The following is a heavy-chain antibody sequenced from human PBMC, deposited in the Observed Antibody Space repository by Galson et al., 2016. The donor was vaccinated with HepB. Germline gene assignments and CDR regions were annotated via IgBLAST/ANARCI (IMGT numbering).Heavy chain of an antibody. Sequence: TLSLTCTVSGGSISSGGFYWSWIRQHTGKGLEWIGYISHSGSTYYNPSLESRLSISIDTPKNQFSLKLSSVTAADTAVYYCARGGGVVIAMEMAYWGQGTLVTVSS. CDR2: ISHSGST. V-gene: IGHV4-31*03. CDR1: GGSISSGGFY. J-gene: IGHJ4*02. D-gene: IGHD2-21*01. CDR3: ARGGGVVIAMEMAY.